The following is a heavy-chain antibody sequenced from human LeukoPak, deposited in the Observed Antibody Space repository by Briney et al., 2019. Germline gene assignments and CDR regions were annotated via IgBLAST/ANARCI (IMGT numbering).Heavy chain of an antibody. V-gene: IGHV3-11*01. D-gene: IGHD3-10*01. CDR1: GFTFSDYY. J-gene: IGHJ6*02. CDR2: ISSSGSTI. Sequence: PGGSLTLSCAASGFTFSDYYMSWIRQAPGKGLEWVSYISSSGSTIYYADSVKGRFTISRDNAKNSLYLQMNSLRAEDTAVYYCARDITYYYGSGSHYGMDVWGQGTTVTVSS. CDR3: ARDITYYYGSGSHYGMDV.